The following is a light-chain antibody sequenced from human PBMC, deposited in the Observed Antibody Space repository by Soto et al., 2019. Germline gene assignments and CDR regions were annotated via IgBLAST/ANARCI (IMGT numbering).Light chain of an antibody. Sequence: EIVLTQSPGTLSLSPGERATLSCRASQSISSSYLAWYQQKPGQAPRLLVYGASSRATGLPARFSGSGSGTDFTLTISSLEPEDFAVYYCQQYGSSRFTFGPGTKVDIK. CDR3: QQYGSSRFT. J-gene: IGKJ3*01. CDR2: GAS. CDR1: QSISSSY. V-gene: IGKV3-20*01.